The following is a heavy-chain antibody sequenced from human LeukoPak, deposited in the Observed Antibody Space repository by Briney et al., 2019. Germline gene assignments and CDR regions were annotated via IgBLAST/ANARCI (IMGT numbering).Heavy chain of an antibody. V-gene: IGHV4-61*01. CDR3: ARVAVAGGPYYYYYGMDV. CDR2: IYYSGST. Sequence: SETLSLTCTVSGGSVSSGSYYWSWIRQPPGKGLEWIGYIYYSGSTNYNPSLKSRVTISVDTSKNQFSLKLSSVTAVDTAVYYCARVAVAGGPYYYYYGMDVWGQGTTVTVSS. J-gene: IGHJ6*02. D-gene: IGHD6-19*01. CDR1: GGSVSSGSYY.